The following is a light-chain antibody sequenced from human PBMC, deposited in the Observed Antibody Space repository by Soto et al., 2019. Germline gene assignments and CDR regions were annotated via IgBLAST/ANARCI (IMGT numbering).Light chain of an antibody. Sequence: QSVLTQPPSVSGAPGQWVTISCTGSSSNIGAHYDVHWYQHLPGTAPKVLIYGSTNRPSGVPDRFSGSKSGTSASLAITGLQAEDEAAYYCQSYDRSLSGYVFGTGTKLTVL. CDR1: SSNIGAHYD. J-gene: IGLJ1*01. CDR2: GST. CDR3: QSYDRSLSGYV. V-gene: IGLV1-40*01.